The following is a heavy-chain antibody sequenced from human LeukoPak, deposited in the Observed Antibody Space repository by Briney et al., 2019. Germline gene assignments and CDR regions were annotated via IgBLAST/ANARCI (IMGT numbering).Heavy chain of an antibody. J-gene: IGHJ2*01. CDR2: ICTSVST. CDR1: GGSVSSYY. CDR3: ARSTVVDCWYFDL. D-gene: IGHD4-23*01. Sequence: PSETLSLTCTVAGGSVSSYYWSWIRQSPGKGLEWIGYICTSVSTRYNPSLKSRVTMSADTSKNQFSLSLNSVTAADTAVYYCARSTVVDCWYFDLWGRGTLVTVSS. V-gene: IGHV4-4*09.